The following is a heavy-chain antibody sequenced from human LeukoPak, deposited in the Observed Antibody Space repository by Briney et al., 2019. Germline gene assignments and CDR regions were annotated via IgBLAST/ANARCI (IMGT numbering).Heavy chain of an antibody. Sequence: ASVKVSCKASGYTFTSYGISWVRQAPGQGLEWMGWMNPNSGNTGYAQKFQGRVTMTRNTSISTAYMELSSLRSEDTAVYYRARGLGYCSGGSCHMDDAFDIWGQGTMVTVSS. D-gene: IGHD2-15*01. V-gene: IGHV1-8*02. CDR1: GYTFTSYG. CDR3: ARGLGYCSGGSCHMDDAFDI. CDR2: MNPNSGNT. J-gene: IGHJ3*02.